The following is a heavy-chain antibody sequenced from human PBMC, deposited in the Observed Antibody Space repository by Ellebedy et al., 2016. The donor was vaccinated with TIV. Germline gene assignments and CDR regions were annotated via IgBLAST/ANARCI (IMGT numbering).Heavy chain of an antibody. D-gene: IGHD1-1*01. CDR1: GYSISSGFY. Sequence: MPSETLSLTCTVSGYSISSGFYWGWMRQPPGKGLEWIGSIYHSGSTYYNPSLKSRVTISVDTSKNQFSLKLSSVTAADTAVYYCARDRTATSFDYWGQGTLVTVSS. V-gene: IGHV4-38-2*02. CDR2: IYHSGST. CDR3: ARDRTATSFDY. J-gene: IGHJ4*02.